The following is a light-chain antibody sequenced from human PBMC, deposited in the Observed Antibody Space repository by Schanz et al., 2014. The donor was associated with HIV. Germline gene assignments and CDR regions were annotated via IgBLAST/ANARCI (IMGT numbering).Light chain of an antibody. CDR1: QGFGTY. V-gene: IGKV1-9*01. CDR3: LQLNNFPFT. J-gene: IGKJ3*01. Sequence: DIQLTQSPSFLSASVGDSVTITCRASQGFGTYLAWYQQKPGKAPKLLIYATSTLQNGVPTRFSGSGFGTSFTLTISSLQPEDFATYYCLQLNNFPFTFRPGTKVDLK. CDR2: ATS.